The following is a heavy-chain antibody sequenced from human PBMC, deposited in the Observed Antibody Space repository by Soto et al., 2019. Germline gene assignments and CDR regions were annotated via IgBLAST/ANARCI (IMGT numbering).Heavy chain of an antibody. D-gene: IGHD7-27*01. CDR1: GFILSDCA. CDR3: ARDLSWGSNWYYYMDV. Sequence: EVQLVESGGGLVQPGGSLRLSCATSGFILSDCAMNWVRQAPGKGLEWVSYISSSSSVIDYAVSVKCRFTVSRDNARNSLYHQMNSLRAEDTAVYYCARDLSWGSNWYYYMDVWGKGTTVTVSS. CDR2: ISSSSSVI. V-gene: IGHV3-48*01. J-gene: IGHJ6*03.